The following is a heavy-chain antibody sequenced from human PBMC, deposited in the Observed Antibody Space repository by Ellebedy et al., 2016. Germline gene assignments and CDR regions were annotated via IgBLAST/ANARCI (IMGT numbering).Heavy chain of an antibody. CDR2: IDNDGSNT. CDR3: ARVINNWGSAFYFDY. J-gene: IGHJ4*02. D-gene: IGHD7-27*01. V-gene: IGHV3-74*01. CDR1: GFTFRSYW. Sequence: GESLKISXAASGFTFRSYWMHWVRQVPGKGLVWVSRIDNDGSNTYYADSVTGRFTISRDNSKSTLYLQMNSLTTEDMAVYYCARVINNWGSAFYFDYWGQGTLVTVSS.